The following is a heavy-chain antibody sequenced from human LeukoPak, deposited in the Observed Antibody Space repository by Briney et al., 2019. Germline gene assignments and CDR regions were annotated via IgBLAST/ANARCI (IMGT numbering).Heavy chain of an antibody. CDR1: GYTFTSYG. CDR2: ISAYNGNT. Sequence: ASVKVSCKASGYTFTSYGISWVRQAPGQGLEWMGWISAYNGNTNYAQKLQGRVTMTTDTSTSTAYMELRSLRSEDTAVYYCALFLDILTGYYEDYWGQGTLVTVSS. CDR3: ALFLDILTGYYEDY. V-gene: IGHV1-18*01. J-gene: IGHJ4*02. D-gene: IGHD3-9*01.